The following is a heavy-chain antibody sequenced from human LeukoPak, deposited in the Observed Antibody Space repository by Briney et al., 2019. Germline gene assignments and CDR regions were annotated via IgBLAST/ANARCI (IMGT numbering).Heavy chain of an antibody. CDR3: AREGHCSSTSCYPAFDI. J-gene: IGHJ3*02. CDR1: GGTFSNYA. D-gene: IGHD2-2*01. V-gene: IGHV1-69*05. Sequence: SVKVSCKASGGTFSNYAISWVRQAPGQGLEWMGGIIPIFGTANYAQKFQGRVTITTDESTSTAYMELSSLRSEDTAVYYCAREGHCSSTSCYPAFDIWGQGTMVTVSS. CDR2: IIPIFGTA.